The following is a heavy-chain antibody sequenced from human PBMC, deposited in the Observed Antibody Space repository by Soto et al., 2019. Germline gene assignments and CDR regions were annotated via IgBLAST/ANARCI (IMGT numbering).Heavy chain of an antibody. V-gene: IGHV4-39*07. J-gene: IGHJ6*02. D-gene: IGHD3-3*01. CDR2: IYYSGST. CDR1: CGSIRSSSYY. CDR3: ARDSLIRVLEWSTPKHDVMEV. Sequence: PSEPQGHPWTVACGSIRSSSYYWGRNSKPPGKGLEWIGSIYYSGSTYYNPSLKSRVTISVDTSKNQFSLKLSSVTAADTAVYYCARDSLIRVLEWSTPKHDVMEVWRQRTTVIGS.